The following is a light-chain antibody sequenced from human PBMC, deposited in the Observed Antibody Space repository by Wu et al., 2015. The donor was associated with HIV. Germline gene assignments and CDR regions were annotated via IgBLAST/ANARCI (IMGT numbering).Light chain of an antibody. CDR3: QQYDNLPSVT. Sequence: EIVLTQSPGTLSLSPGERATLSCRASQSVSSSYLAWYQQKPGQAPRLLIYGASSRATGIPDRFSGSGSGTDFTFTISSLQPEDIATYYCQQYDNLPSVTFGGGTKVEIK. CDR2: GAS. J-gene: IGKJ4*01. V-gene: IGKV3-20*01. CDR1: QSVSSSY.